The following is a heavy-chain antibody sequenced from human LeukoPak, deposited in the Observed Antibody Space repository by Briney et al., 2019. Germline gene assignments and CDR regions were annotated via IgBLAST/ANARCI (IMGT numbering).Heavy chain of an antibody. CDR3: ARGILRYDYLDY. D-gene: IGHD2-2*01. J-gene: IGHJ4*02. Sequence: SVKVSCKASGGTFSSYAISWVRQAPGQGLEWMGRIIPIFGTANYAQKFHGRGTITTDESTSTAYMELSRLRSEDTAVYYCARGILRYDYLDYWGQGTLVTVSS. CDR1: GGTFSSYA. CDR2: IIPIFGTA. V-gene: IGHV1-69*05.